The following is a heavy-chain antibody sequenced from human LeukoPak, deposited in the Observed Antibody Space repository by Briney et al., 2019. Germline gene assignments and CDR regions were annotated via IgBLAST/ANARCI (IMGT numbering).Heavy chain of an antibody. V-gene: IGHV1-69-2*01. J-gene: IGHJ5*02. CDR1: GYTFTDYY. CDR3: ATDYSNFQDWFDP. CDR2: VDPVDGET. D-gene: IGHD4-11*01. Sequence: ASVKVSCKVSGYTFTDYYMHWVQQAPGKGLEWMGLVDPVDGETIYAEKFQGRVTITADTSTDTAYMELSSLRSEDTAVYYCATDYSNFQDWFDPWGQGTLVTVSS.